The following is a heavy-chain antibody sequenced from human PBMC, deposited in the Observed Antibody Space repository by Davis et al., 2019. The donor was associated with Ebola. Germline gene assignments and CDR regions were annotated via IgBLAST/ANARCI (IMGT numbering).Heavy chain of an antibody. Sequence: GGSLRLSCAASGFSFSSYWMSWVRQAPGKGLEWVSAISGSGGSTYYADSVKGRFTISRDNSKNTLYLQMNSLRAEDTAVYYCAKDSTQLWLNYYYGMDVWGKGTTVTVSS. J-gene: IGHJ6*04. CDR1: GFSFSSYW. D-gene: IGHD5-18*01. V-gene: IGHV3-23*01. CDR3: AKDSTQLWLNYYYGMDV. CDR2: ISGSGGST.